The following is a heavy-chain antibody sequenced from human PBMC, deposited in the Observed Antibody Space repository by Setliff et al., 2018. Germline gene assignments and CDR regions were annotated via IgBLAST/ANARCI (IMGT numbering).Heavy chain of an antibody. CDR3: ASDGQGNYNFWSGSYYYYGMDV. CDR2: IIPIFGTA. Sequence: SVKVSCKASGGTFSSYAISWVRQAPGQGLEWMGGIIPIFGTANYAQKFQGRVTITADESTSTAYMELRSLRSDDTAVYYCASDGQGNYNFWSGSYYYYGMDVWGQGTTVTVS. CDR1: GGTFSSYA. J-gene: IGHJ6*02. D-gene: IGHD3-3*01. V-gene: IGHV1-69*13.